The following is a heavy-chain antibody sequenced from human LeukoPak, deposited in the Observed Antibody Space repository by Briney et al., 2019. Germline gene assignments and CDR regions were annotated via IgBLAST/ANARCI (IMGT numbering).Heavy chain of an antibody. CDR3: ARDTTYYDFWSGYYVYYGMDV. D-gene: IGHD3-3*01. J-gene: IGHJ6*02. Sequence: SETLSLTCTVSGGSVSSGSYYWSWIRQPPGKGLEWIGYIYYSGGTNYNPSLKSRVTISVDTSKNQFSLKLSSVTAADTAVYYCARDTTYYDFWSGYYVYYGMDVWGQGTTVTVSS. CDR2: IYYSGGT. CDR1: GGSVSSGSYY. V-gene: IGHV4-61*01.